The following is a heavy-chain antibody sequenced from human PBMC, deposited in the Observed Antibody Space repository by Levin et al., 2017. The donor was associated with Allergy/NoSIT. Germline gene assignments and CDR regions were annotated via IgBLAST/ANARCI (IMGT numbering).Heavy chain of an antibody. Sequence: AGGSLRLSCAASGFTFSSYWMHWVRQAPGKGLVWLSRISSDGSSTNYADSVKGRFTISRDNAKNTVYLQVNSLRAEDTAVYYCAREDVYYEWFDPWGQGTRVTVSS. CDR3: AREDVYYEWFDP. CDR1: GFTFSSYW. CDR2: ISSDGSST. J-gene: IGHJ5*02. D-gene: IGHD3-22*01. V-gene: IGHV3-74*01.